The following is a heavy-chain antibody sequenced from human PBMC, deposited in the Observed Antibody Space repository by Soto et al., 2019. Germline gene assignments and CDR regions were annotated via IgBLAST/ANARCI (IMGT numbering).Heavy chain of an antibody. CDR1: GHIFSNYW. V-gene: IGHV5-51*01. CDR3: ARGYFDSGHGYDL. D-gene: IGHD3-9*01. Sequence: PGESLKISCKGPGHIFSNYWIGWVRQTPGKGLEWMGIIFFRDSETKFSPSFQGQVTISVDKSLNTVYLQWSTLKASDGGVYYCARGYFDSGHGYDLWGQGTQVTVSS. CDR2: IFFRDSET. J-gene: IGHJ5*02.